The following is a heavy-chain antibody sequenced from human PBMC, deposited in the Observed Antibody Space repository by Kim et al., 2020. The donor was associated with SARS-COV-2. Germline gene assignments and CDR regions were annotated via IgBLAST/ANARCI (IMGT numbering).Heavy chain of an antibody. J-gene: IGHJ5*02. CDR3: AREGSGSYNWFDP. V-gene: IGHV1-3*01. Sequence: SQTFQGRVPITRDRAATTAYMGLSSLTSKDTAVYYCAREGSGSYNWFDPWGQGTLVTVSS. D-gene: IGHD3-10*01.